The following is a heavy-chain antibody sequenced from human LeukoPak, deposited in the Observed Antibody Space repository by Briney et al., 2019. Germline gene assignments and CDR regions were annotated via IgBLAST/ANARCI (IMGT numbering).Heavy chain of an antibody. CDR3: ARGVGGYDY. J-gene: IGHJ4*02. Sequence: GGSLRLSCAASGFTFSSYAMSWVRQAPGKGLEWVAVISYDGSNKYYADSVKGRFTISRDNSKNTLYLQMNSLRAEDTAVYYCARGVGGYDYWGQGTLVTVSS. D-gene: IGHD2-15*01. V-gene: IGHV3-30-3*01. CDR2: ISYDGSNK. CDR1: GFTFSSYA.